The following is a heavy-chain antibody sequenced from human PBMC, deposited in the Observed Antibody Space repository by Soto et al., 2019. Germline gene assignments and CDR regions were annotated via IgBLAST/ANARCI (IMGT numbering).Heavy chain of an antibody. J-gene: IGHJ5*02. CDR3: ARVPMTRVTRWTWFDP. CDR2: IWHDGSDE. Sequence: QVQLMESGGGVVQPGGSLRLSCTASGFIYNDYGMNWVRQSPGKGLEWVAVIWHDGSDEHYADSVKGRFTISRDNSKNMLYLQMNSLSAEDTAVYYCARVPMTRVTRWTWFDPWGQGTLVTVSS. CDR1: GFIYNDYG. D-gene: IGHD4-17*01. V-gene: IGHV3-33*01.